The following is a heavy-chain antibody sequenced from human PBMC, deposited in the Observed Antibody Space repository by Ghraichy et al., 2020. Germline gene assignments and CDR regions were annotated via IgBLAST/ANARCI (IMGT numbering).Heavy chain of an antibody. CDR2: ISSSSSTI. CDR1: GFTFSSYS. CDR3: ARGGKNDFWSGWARTYYGMDV. V-gene: IGHV3-48*02. Sequence: LSLTCAASGFTFSSYSMNWVRQAPGKGLEWVSYISSSSSTIYYADSVKGRFTISRDNAKNSLYLQMNSLRDEDTAVYYCARGGKNDFWSGWARTYYGMDVWGQGTTVTVSS. J-gene: IGHJ6*02. D-gene: IGHD3-3*01.